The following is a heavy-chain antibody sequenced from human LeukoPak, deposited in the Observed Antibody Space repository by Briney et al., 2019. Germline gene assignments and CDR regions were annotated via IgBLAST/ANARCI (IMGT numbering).Heavy chain of an antibody. D-gene: IGHD1-26*01. J-gene: IGHJ4*02. CDR2: IYYSGST. Sequence: PSETLSLTCTVSGGSISSYYWRWIRQPPGKGLEWIGYIYYSGSTNYNPSLKSRVTISVDTSKNQFSLKLSSVTAADTAVYYCARESGSYRYGPFFDYWGQGTLVTVSS. CDR1: GGSISSYY. CDR3: ARESGSYRYGPFFDY. V-gene: IGHV4-59*01.